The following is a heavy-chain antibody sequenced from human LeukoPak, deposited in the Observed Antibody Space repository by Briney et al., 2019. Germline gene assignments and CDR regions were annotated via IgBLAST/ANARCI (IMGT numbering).Heavy chain of an antibody. Sequence: PGGSLRLSCAASGFSFSGHDMNWVRQAPGKGLEWVSSISFSSTYIYYADSVRGRFTISRDNAKNSLYLQMNSLRVEDTAVYYCARGPQWEPFDYWGQGTLVTVSS. CDR1: GFSFSGHD. D-gene: IGHD1-26*01. CDR2: ISFSSTYI. V-gene: IGHV3-21*01. J-gene: IGHJ4*02. CDR3: ARGPQWEPFDY.